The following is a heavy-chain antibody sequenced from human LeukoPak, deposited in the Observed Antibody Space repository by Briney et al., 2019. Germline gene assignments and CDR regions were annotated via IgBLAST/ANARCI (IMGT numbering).Heavy chain of an antibody. D-gene: IGHD1-26*01. J-gene: IGHJ4*02. CDR3: ARDLVSGSYSAFDY. CDR2: IYYSGST. V-gene: IGHV4-59*12. CDR1: GGSISSYY. Sequence: SETLSLTCTVSGGSISSYYWSWIRQPPGKGLEWIGYIYYSGSTNYSPSLKSRVTISVDTSKNQFSLKLSSVTAADTAVYYCARDLVSGSYSAFDYWGQGTLVTVSS.